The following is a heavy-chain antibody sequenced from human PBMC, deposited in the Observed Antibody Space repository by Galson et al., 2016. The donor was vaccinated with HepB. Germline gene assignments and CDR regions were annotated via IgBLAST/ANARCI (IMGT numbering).Heavy chain of an antibody. CDR3: AHNPCAGDCLLQNQMPIAQYDFDY. J-gene: IGHJ4*02. Sequence: PALVKPTQTLTLTCTFSGFSLSSTKMGVGWIRQPPGKALEWLAVIYWDNDRRYSLSLRTRLTITKDTSKNQVVLTMTDMDPADTATYYCAHNPCAGDCLLQNQMPIAQYDFDYWGQGILVTVSS. CDR2: IYWDNDR. D-gene: IGHD2-21*02. V-gene: IGHV2-5*02. CDR1: GFSLSSTKMG.